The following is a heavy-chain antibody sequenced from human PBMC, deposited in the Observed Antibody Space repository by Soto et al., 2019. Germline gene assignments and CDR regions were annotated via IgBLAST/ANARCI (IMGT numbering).Heavy chain of an antibody. V-gene: IGHV6-1*01. CDR2: TYYRSKWYN. CDR1: GDSVSSNSAA. D-gene: IGHD3-10*01. CDR3: ARAPSYVLLWFGESHPFDY. J-gene: IGHJ4*02. Sequence: QVQLQQSGPGLVKPSQTLSLTCAISGDSVSSNSAAWNWIRQSPSRGLEWLGRTYYRSKWYNDYAVAVKSRITITPDTSKNQFSLQLNSVTPEDTAVYYCARAPSYVLLWFGESHPFDYWGQGTLVTVSS.